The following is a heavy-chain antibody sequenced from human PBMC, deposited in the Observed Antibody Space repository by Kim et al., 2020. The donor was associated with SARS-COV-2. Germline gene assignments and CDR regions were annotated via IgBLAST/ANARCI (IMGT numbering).Heavy chain of an antibody. D-gene: IGHD5-12*01. Sequence: GGSLRLSCAASGFTFSSYAMHWVRQAPGKGLEWVAVISYDGSNKYYADSVKGRFTISRDNSKNTLYLQMNSLRAEDTAVYYCARGATAPKIGAFDIWGQGTMVTVSS. CDR3: ARGATAPKIGAFDI. CDR2: ISYDGSNK. J-gene: IGHJ3*02. CDR1: GFTFSSYA. V-gene: IGHV3-30-3*01.